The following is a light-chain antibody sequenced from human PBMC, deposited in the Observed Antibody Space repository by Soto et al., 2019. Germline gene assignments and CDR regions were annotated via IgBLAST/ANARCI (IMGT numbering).Light chain of an antibody. CDR2: GAS. CDR3: QHYNNGHPPVT. J-gene: IGKJ4*01. CDR1: QSVSTK. Sequence: DIVLTQSPVTVSVSPGERATLSCRASQSVSTKLAWYQHKLGQAPRLLIYGASTRVTGIAARFSGSGSGTDFTLTINYLKSEDSVIYYGQHYNNGHPPVTFGGETKVEI. V-gene: IGKV3-15*01.